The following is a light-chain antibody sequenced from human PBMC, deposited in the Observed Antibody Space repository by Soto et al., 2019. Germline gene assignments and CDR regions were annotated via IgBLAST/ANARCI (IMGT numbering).Light chain of an antibody. Sequence: QSVLTQPPSASGTPGQRVTISCSGSSSNIGSNYVYWYQQLPGTAPKLLIYRNNQRPSGVPDRFSGSKSGTSASLAISGLRSEDEADYYCAAWDDSLSVGVFGGGPKLTVL. CDR1: SSNIGSNY. J-gene: IGLJ3*02. V-gene: IGLV1-47*01. CDR3: AAWDDSLSVGV. CDR2: RNN.